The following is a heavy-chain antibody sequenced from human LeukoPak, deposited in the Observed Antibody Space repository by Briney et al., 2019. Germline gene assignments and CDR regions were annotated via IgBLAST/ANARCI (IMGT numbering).Heavy chain of an antibody. Sequence: PGGSLRLSCAASGFTVSSNYMSWVRQAPGKGLEWVSVIYSGGSTYYADSVKGRFTISRDNSKNTLYLQMNSLRAEDTAVYYCAKFNFWSGYPLGPFDYWGQGTLVTVSS. CDR3: AKFNFWSGYPLGPFDY. V-gene: IGHV3-53*01. CDR2: IYSGGST. J-gene: IGHJ4*02. D-gene: IGHD3-3*01. CDR1: GFTVSSNY.